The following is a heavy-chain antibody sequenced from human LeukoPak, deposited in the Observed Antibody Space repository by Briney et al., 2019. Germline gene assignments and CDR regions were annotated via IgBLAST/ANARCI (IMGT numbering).Heavy chain of an antibody. J-gene: IGHJ6*03. V-gene: IGHV4-59*01. Sequence: SETLSLTCTVSGGSINPYYWIWIRQSPGTGLEWIGYIYYSGITDYNPSLKSRVTFSIDTSKRQFSLNLTSVTAADTAIYFCARGGSHYYYYMDVWGKGTRVTVSS. D-gene: IGHD1-26*01. CDR1: GGSINPYY. CDR2: IYYSGIT. CDR3: ARGGSHYYYYMDV.